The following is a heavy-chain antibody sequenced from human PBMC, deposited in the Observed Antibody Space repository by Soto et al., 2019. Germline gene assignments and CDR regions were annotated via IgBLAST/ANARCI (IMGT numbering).Heavy chain of an antibody. J-gene: IGHJ4*02. CDR3: ARESRDGYNLGRNFDY. CDR2: ISAYNGNT. CDR1: GYTFTSYG. Sequence: ASVKVSCKASGYTFTSYGISWVRQAPGQGLEWMGWISAYNGNTNYAQKLQGRVTMTTDTSTSTAYVELRSLRSDDTAVYYCARESRDGYNLGRNFDYWGQGTLVTVSS. V-gene: IGHV1-18*01. D-gene: IGHD5-12*01.